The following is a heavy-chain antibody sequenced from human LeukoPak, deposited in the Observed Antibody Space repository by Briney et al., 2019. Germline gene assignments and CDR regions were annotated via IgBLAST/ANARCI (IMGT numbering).Heavy chain of an antibody. CDR1: EFSFITYW. J-gene: IGHJ6*03. CDR2: ISSSSSTI. D-gene: IGHD2-2*01. Sequence: GGSLRLSCAASEFSFITYWMSWVRQAPGKGLEWVSYISSSSSTIYYADSVRGRFTISRDNAKNSLYLQMNSLRAEDTAVYYCAREGPLYCSSTSCYAGYRYYYYMDVWGKGTTVTVSS. V-gene: IGHV3-48*01. CDR3: AREGPLYCSSTSCYAGYRYYYYMDV.